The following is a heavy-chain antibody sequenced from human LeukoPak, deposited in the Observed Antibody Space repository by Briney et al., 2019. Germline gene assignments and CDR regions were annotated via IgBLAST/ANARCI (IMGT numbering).Heavy chain of an antibody. Sequence: PEGSLRLSCAASGFTFSSYSMNWVRQAPGKGLEWVSSISSSSSYIYYADSVKGRFTISRDNAKNSLYLQMNSLRAEDTAVYYCARAPTADTNWFDPWGQGTLVTVSS. CDR3: ARAPTADTNWFDP. CDR1: GFTFSSYS. D-gene: IGHD2-21*02. CDR2: ISSSSSYI. J-gene: IGHJ5*02. V-gene: IGHV3-21*01.